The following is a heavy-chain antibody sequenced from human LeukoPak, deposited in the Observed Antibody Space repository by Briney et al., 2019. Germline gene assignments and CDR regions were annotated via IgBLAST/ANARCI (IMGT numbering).Heavy chain of an antibody. V-gene: IGHV1-18*04. CDR2: ISAYNGDT. J-gene: IGHJ4*02. D-gene: IGHD2-8*01. CDR3: ARISDCHLVWYFDY. CDR1: GYTFTSYG. Sequence: GASVKVSCKASGYTFTSYGITWVRQAPGQGLEWMGYISAYNGDTDYAQKFQDRVTMTTDTSTNTAYMELRSLRSDDTAIYYCARISDCHLVWYFDYWGLGTLVTVSS.